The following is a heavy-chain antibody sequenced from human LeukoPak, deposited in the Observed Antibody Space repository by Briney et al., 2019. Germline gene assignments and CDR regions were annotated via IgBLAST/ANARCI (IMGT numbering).Heavy chain of an antibody. CDR1: GFTFSNYA. V-gene: IGHV3-23*01. CDR3: ARGPGRDVLRYFDWLFPRYGMDV. Sequence: GGSLRLSCAASGFTFSNYAMSWVRQAPGKGLEWVSAISDSGNTYYADSVKGRFTISRDNSKNTLYLQMNSLRAEDTAVYYCARGPGRDVLRYFDWLFPRYGMDVWGQGTTVTVSS. CDR2: ISDSGNT. J-gene: IGHJ6*02. D-gene: IGHD3-9*01.